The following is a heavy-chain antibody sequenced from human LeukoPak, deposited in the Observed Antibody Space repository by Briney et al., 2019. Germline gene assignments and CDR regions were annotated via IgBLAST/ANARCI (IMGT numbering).Heavy chain of an antibody. J-gene: IGHJ4*02. CDR2: ISTTGNTI. CDR1: GFTFSDYY. V-gene: IGHV3-11*01. Sequence: GSLRLSFAASGFTFSDYYMSWIRQAPGKGLEWVSYISTTGNTIYYADSVKGRFTISRDNAKNSLYLQMNSLRAEDTAVYYCARVSSTAFDRGGQGTLVTVSS. D-gene: IGHD1-26*01. CDR3: ARVSSTAFDR.